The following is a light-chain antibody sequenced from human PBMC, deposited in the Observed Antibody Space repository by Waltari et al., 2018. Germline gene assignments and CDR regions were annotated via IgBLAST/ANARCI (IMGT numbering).Light chain of an antibody. Sequence: QSALTQPASVSGSPGQSITISCTGTSSDIGSDNYVPWYQQHPGKAPKLIIFDVTNRPSGVSNRFSGSKSGNTASLIISGLQGEDEADYYCSSYMDTTALELFGGGTSLTVL. V-gene: IGLV2-14*03. CDR1: SSDIGSDNY. J-gene: IGLJ2*01. CDR3: SSYMDTTALEL. CDR2: DVT.